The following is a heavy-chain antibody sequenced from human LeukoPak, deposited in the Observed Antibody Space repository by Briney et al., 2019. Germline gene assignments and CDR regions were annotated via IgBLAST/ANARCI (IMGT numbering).Heavy chain of an antibody. J-gene: IGHJ4*02. CDR2: VNPSSGST. Sequence: ASVKVSCKASGYTFTTYYMHWVRQAPGQGLEWTGIVNPSSGSTSYAQKFQGRVTMTRDTSTSTFYMELRSLKSEDTAVYYCARDGEYCSGSYFDYWGQGTLVTVSS. D-gene: IGHD2-15*01. CDR3: ARDGEYCSGSYFDY. V-gene: IGHV1-46*01. CDR1: GYTFTTYY.